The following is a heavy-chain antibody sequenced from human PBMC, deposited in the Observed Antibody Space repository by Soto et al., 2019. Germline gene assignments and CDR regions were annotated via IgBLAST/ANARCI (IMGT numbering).Heavy chain of an antibody. Sequence: ASVKVSCKASGYTFTSYGISWVRQAPGQGLEWMGWISAYNGNTNYAQKLQGRVTMTTDTSTSTAYMELSSLRSEDTAVYYCARAYYDSSGYPPPGFDYWGQGTLVTVSS. V-gene: IGHV1-18*01. CDR1: GYTFTSYG. CDR3: ARAYYDSSGYPPPGFDY. CDR2: ISAYNGNT. D-gene: IGHD3-22*01. J-gene: IGHJ4*02.